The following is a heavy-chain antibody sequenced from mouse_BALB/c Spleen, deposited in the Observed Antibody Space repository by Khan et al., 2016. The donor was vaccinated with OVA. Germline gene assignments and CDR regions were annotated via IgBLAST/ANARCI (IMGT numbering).Heavy chain of an antibody. J-gene: IGHJ2*01. CDR1: GDSITSGY. CDR2: ISSSDST. D-gene: IGHD2-14*01. Sequence: VQLKESGPSLVKPSQTLSLTRSVTGDSITSGYWNWIRKFPGNKLEYMGYISSSDSTFYNPSLKSRISITRDTSKNQYYLQLNSVTTEDTATYYCARWNYRYDGYFDYWGQGTTLTVSS. CDR3: ARWNYRYDGYFDY. V-gene: IGHV3-8*02.